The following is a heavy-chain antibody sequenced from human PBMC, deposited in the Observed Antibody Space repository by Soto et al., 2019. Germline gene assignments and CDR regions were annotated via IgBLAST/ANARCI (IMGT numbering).Heavy chain of an antibody. Sequence: PGGSLRLSCAASRFTFGNYAMTWVRQAPGKGLEWVSDITDSGSSTYYADSVKGRFTISRDNFRNTLYLQMNSLRAEDTAVYYCAKFLYSGYPDAFDIWGQGTMVTVSS. V-gene: IGHV3-23*01. D-gene: IGHD5-12*01. CDR1: RFTFGNYA. CDR3: AKFLYSGYPDAFDI. CDR2: ITDSGSST. J-gene: IGHJ3*02.